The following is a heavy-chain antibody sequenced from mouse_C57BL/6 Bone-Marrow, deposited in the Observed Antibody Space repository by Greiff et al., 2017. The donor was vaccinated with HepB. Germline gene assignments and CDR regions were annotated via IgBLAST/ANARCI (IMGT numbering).Heavy chain of an antibody. Sequence: VQLKQSVAELVRPGASVKLSCTASGFNIKNTYMHWVKQRPEQGLEWIGRIDPANGNTKYAPKFQGTATITADTSSNTAYLQLSSRTSEDTAIYYCARKGAYYSNYVEFGLYWGQGTTLTVSS. CDR1: GFNIKNTY. CDR2: IDPANGNT. V-gene: IGHV14-3*01. CDR3: ARKGAYYSNYVEFGLY. D-gene: IGHD2-5*01. J-gene: IGHJ2*01.